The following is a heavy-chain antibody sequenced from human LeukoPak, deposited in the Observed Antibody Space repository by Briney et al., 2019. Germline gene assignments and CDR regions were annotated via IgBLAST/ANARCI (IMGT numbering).Heavy chain of an antibody. CDR3: ARAHYYDSSGYYLPIDY. CDR1: GYTFTGYY. D-gene: IGHD3-22*01. J-gene: IGHJ4*02. CDR2: INPNSGGT. Sequence: ASVKLSCTASGYTFTGYYMHWVRQAPGQGLEWMGWINPNSGGTSYAQKFQGRVTMTRDTSISTAYMDLSRLRSDDTAVYYCARAHYYDSSGYYLPIDYWGQGTLVTVSS. V-gene: IGHV1-2*02.